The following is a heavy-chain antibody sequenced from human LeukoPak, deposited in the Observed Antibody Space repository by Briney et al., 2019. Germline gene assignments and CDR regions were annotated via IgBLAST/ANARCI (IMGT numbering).Heavy chain of an antibody. CDR1: GGSFSGYY. V-gene: IGHV4-34*01. Sequence: PSETLSLTCAVYGGSFSGYYWSWIRQPPGKGLEWIGEINHSGSTNYNPSLKSRVTISVDTSKNQFSLKLSSVTAADTAVYYCARDGWLQSSFDYWGQGTLVTVSS. J-gene: IGHJ4*02. CDR2: INHSGST. D-gene: IGHD5-24*01. CDR3: ARDGWLQSSFDY.